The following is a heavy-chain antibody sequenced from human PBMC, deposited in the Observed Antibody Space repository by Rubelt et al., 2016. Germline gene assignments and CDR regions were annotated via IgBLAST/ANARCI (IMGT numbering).Heavy chain of an antibody. Sequence: QVQLQQWGAGLLKPSETLSLTCAVYGGSFSGYYWSWIRQPPGKGLEWIGEINHSGSTNYNPSLKSRVTISVDTSKTQFSLKRSSGTASDTAVYYCARGRRGSSSWLGRDYYGMDVWGQGTTVTVSS. CDR3: ARGRRGSSSWLGRDYYGMDV. J-gene: IGHJ6*02. CDR1: GGSFSGYY. CDR2: INHSGST. V-gene: IGHV4-34*01. D-gene: IGHD6-13*01.